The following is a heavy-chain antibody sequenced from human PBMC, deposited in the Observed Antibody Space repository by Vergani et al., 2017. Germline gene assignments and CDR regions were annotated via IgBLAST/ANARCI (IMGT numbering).Heavy chain of an antibody. J-gene: IGHJ4*02. CDR3: ARAGARYDSSGYYRLDY. D-gene: IGHD3-22*01. Sequence: QVQLVQSGAEVKKPGSSVKVSCKASGGTFSSYAISWVRQAPGQGLEWMGRIIPIFGTANYAQKFQGRVTITADESTSTAYMGLSSLRSEDAAVYYCARAGARYDSSGYYRLDYWGQGTLVTVSS. V-gene: IGHV1-69*18. CDR1: GGTFSSYA. CDR2: IIPIFGTA.